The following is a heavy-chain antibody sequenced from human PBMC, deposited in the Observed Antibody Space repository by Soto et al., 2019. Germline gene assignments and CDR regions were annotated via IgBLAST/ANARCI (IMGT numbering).Heavy chain of an antibody. CDR3: ARGSTDSYPGSRIFDF. J-gene: IGHJ4*02. V-gene: IGHV3-23*01. Sequence: LRLSCAASGFTFDNYVMTWVRQAPGKGLEWVSAISRSGGDAKYADSVRGRFTISRDNSKNTLHLQMSSLRAEDSAVYYCARGSTDSYPGSRIFDFWGRGTLVTVSS. CDR2: ISRSGGDA. CDR1: GFTFDNYV. D-gene: IGHD3-10*01.